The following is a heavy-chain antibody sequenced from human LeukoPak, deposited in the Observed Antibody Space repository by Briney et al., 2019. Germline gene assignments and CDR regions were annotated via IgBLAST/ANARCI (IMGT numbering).Heavy chain of an antibody. CDR3: ARVGYIDEGIDY. CDR2: IKQDGSKK. Sequence: GGSLRLSCVASGFPFSIYWMTWVRQAPGKGLEWVANIKQDGSKKYYVDSVKGRFTISRDNAKNSLYLQMNSLRAEDTAIYYCARVGYIDEGIDYWGQGTLVTVSS. J-gene: IGHJ4*02. CDR1: GFPFSIYW. D-gene: IGHD5-24*01. V-gene: IGHV3-7*04.